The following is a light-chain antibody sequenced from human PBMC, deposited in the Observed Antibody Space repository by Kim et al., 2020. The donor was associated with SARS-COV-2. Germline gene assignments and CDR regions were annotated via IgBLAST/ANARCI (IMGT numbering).Light chain of an antibody. CDR3: QSYDSSLSGSHVV. V-gene: IGLV1-40*01. CDR2: GNS. CDR1: SSNIAAGYD. J-gene: IGLJ2*01. Sequence: VTISFPGSSSNIAAGYDVHWYQQLPGTAPKLLIYGNSNRPSGVPDRFSGSKSGTSASLAITGLQAEDEADYYCQSYDSSLSGSHVVFGGGTQLTVL.